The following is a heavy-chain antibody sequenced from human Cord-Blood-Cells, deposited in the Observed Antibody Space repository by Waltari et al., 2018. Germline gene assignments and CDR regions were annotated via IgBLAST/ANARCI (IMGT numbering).Heavy chain of an antibody. CDR1: GFTFGDEA. Sequence: EVQLVESGGGLVQPGRSLRLPCTASGFTFGDEAMIWVRQAPGKGLEWVGFIRSKAYGGTTEYAASVKGRFTISRDDSKSIAYLQMNSLKTEDTAVYYCTRGSSSPIDYWGQGTLVTVSS. D-gene: IGHD6-6*01. J-gene: IGHJ4*02. CDR3: TRGSSSPIDY. CDR2: IRSKAYGGTT. V-gene: IGHV3-49*04.